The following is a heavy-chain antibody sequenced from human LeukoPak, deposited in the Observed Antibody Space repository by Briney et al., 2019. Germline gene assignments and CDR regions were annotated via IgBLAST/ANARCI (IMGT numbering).Heavy chain of an antibody. Sequence: SETLSLTCAVYGGSFSGYYWSWIRQPPGKGLEWIGEINHSGGTNYNPSLKSRVTISVDTSKNQFSLKLSSVTAADTAVYYCARGGGYSSSWYTIDYYYYMDVWGKGTTVTVSS. CDR1: GGSFSGYY. V-gene: IGHV4-34*01. CDR3: ARGGGYSSSWYTIDYYYYMDV. D-gene: IGHD6-13*01. CDR2: INHSGGT. J-gene: IGHJ6*03.